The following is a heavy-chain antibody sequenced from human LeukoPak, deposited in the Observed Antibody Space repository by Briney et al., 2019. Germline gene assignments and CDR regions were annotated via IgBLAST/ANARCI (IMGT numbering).Heavy chain of an antibody. V-gene: IGHV3-21*01. CDR1: GFTFSTYT. CDR3: ARVLSLSHFDY. J-gene: IGHJ4*02. CDR2: ISSSSSYI. Sequence: GGSLRLSCAASGFTFSTYTMNWVRQAPGKGLEWVSSISSSSSYIYYADSVKGRFTISRDNAKNSLYLQMNSLRAEDTAVYYCARVLSLSHFDYWGQGTLVTVSS. D-gene: IGHD3-16*02.